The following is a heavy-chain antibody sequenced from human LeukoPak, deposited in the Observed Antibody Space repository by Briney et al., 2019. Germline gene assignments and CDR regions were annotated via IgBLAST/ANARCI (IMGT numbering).Heavy chain of an antibody. Sequence: GGSLRLSCAASGFTFSNYAMSWVRQAPGKGPEWVSAVSGRDTSTYYTDSVKGRFTISRDNSKNTLYLQMNSLSAEDTAIYYCAKWGDYDVLTGYYDSDYWGQGTLVTVSS. CDR3: AKWGDYDVLTGYYDSDY. D-gene: IGHD3-9*01. CDR2: VSGRDTST. V-gene: IGHV3-23*01. CDR1: GFTFSNYA. J-gene: IGHJ4*02.